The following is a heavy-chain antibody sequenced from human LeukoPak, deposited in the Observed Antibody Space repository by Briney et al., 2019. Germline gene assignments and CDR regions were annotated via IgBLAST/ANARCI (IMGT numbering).Heavy chain of an antibody. V-gene: IGHV3-48*04. CDR3: ARDEALVNLWLAKGDDAFDV. CDR1: GITFSTYS. CDR2: ISSSGSTI. J-gene: IGHJ3*01. Sequence: PGGSLRLSCAASGITFSTYSMNWVRQAPGKGLEWVSYISSSGSTIYYADSVKGRFTISRDNAKNSLYLQMNSLRAEDTAVYYCARDEALVNLWLAKGDDAFDVWGQGTMVTVSS. D-gene: IGHD6-19*01.